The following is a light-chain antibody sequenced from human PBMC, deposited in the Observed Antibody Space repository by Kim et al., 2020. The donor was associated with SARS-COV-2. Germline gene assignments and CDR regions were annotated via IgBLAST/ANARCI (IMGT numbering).Light chain of an antibody. CDR3: SSYTSSSTNYV. V-gene: IGLV2-14*03. Sequence: SITIPSPGTSSDVGGYNYVSWYQQHPGKAPKLMIYGVTNRPSGVSNRFSGSNSGNTASLTISGLQAEDEADYYCSSYTSSSTNYVFGTGTKVTVL. CDR2: GVT. J-gene: IGLJ1*01. CDR1: SSDVGGYNY.